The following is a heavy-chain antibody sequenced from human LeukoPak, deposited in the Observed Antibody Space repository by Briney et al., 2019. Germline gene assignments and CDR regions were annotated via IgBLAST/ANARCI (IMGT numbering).Heavy chain of an antibody. Sequence: GASVKVSCKASGGTFSSYAISWVRQAPGQGLEWMGRIIPIFGTANYAQKFQGRVTITTDESTITVYMELSSLRSEDTAVYYCARGGYDFWSGSNDAFDIWGQGTMVTVSS. D-gene: IGHD3-3*01. J-gene: IGHJ3*02. CDR2: IIPIFGTA. V-gene: IGHV1-69*05. CDR1: GGTFSSYA. CDR3: ARGGYDFWSGSNDAFDI.